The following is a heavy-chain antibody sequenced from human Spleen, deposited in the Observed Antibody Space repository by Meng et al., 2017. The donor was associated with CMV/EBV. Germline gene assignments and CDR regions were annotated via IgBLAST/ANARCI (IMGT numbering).Heavy chain of an antibody. CDR2: IKQDGSEK. V-gene: IGHV3-7*01. D-gene: IGHD1-26*01. CDR3: VKAVGVTLYYGMDV. CDR1: GFTFSSYW. Sequence: GESLKISCAASGFTFSSYWMSWVRQAPGKGLEWVANIKQDGSEKYYVDSVKGRFTISRDNAKNSLYLQMNSLRAEDTAVYYCVKAVGVTLYYGMDVWGQGTTVTVSS. J-gene: IGHJ6*02.